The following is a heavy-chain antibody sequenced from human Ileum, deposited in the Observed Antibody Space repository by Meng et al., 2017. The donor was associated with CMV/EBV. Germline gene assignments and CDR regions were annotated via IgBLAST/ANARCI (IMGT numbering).Heavy chain of an antibody. V-gene: IGHV4-34*02. J-gene: IGHJ1*01. CDR2: VNNRGRT. CDR3: ASGRLQFTPSALQH. CDR1: GEPLNGFF. Sequence: QVQLPPWGAGLLKPSETLSLTCAVSGEPLNGFFCSWIRQPPGRGLEWIGEVNNRGRTNYNPSLKSRLTISIDTSKRQLSLMVTSVTAADSAIYYCASGRLQFTPSALQHWGPGTLVTVSS. D-gene: IGHD5-24*01.